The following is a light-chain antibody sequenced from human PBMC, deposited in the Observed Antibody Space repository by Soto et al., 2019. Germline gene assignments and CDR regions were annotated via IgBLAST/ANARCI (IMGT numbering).Light chain of an antibody. CDR1: QSISSW. V-gene: IGKV1-5*03. CDR2: QAS. J-gene: IGKJ4*01. CDR3: EDYRSSSGLT. Sequence: DIQMTQSPSTLSASVGDRVTITCRASQSISSWLAWHQQKPGKAPKLLSFQASRLKRGVPSRFSGSGAATEYTLPCIGLPADDFAACYCEDYRSSSGLTSGRGTKVDIK.